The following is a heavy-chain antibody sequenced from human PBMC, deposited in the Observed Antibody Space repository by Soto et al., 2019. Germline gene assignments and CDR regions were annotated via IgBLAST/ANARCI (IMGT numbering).Heavy chain of an antibody. J-gene: IGHJ4*02. CDR2: ISYTGTYI. V-gene: IGHV3-21*01. CDR3: ARDRYGDYAFDF. CDR1: GFTFSRYN. D-gene: IGHD4-17*01. Sequence: GGSLRLSCAGSGFTFSRYNMNWVRQAPGKGLEWVSSISYTGTYIFYADSVRGRFTISRDNAKNSLYLQMDSLGAEDTAVYYCARDRYGDYAFDFWRLGTLVTVSS.